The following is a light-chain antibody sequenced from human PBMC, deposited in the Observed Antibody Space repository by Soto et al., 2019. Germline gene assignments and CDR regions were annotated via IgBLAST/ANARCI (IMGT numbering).Light chain of an antibody. CDR2: AAS. Sequence: DVQIPQSPSTLSGSVGDRVTITCRASKTSSSWLAWYQQKPEKAPRSLIYAASSLQSGVPSRFSGSGSGTDFTLTISSLQPEDFATYYCQQYNSYPITFGQGTRLEIK. J-gene: IGKJ5*01. CDR3: QQYNSYPIT. V-gene: IGKV1D-16*01. CDR1: KTSSSW.